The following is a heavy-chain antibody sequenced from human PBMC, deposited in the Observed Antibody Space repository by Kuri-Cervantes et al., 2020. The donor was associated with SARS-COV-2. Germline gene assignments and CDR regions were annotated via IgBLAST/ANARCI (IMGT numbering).Heavy chain of an antibody. CDR3: ARIMFMVRGRPGGQDV. D-gene: IGHD3-10*01. CDR2: IGTAGDT. J-gene: IGHJ6*04. Sequence: GESLKISCAACGFTFSSYDMHWVRQATGKGLEWVSAIGTAGDTYYPGSVKGQFTISRENAKNSLYLQMNSLRAEDTAVYYCARIMFMVRGRPGGQDVWGKGTTVTVSS. V-gene: IGHV3-13*03. CDR1: GFTFSSYD.